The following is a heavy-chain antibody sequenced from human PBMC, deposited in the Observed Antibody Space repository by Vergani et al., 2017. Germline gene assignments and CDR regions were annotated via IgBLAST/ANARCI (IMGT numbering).Heavy chain of an antibody. J-gene: IGHJ4*02. CDR1: GFTFSSYA. CDR2: ISGSGGST. V-gene: IGHV3-23*01. CDR3: AKDLRVVRGYSKDRVFDY. Sequence: EVQLLESGGGLVQPGGSLRLSCAASGFTFSSYAMSWVRQAPGKGLEWVSAISGSGGSTYYADPVKGRCTISRDNSKNTLYLQMNSLRAEDTAVYYCAKDLRVVRGYSKDRVFDYWGQGTLVTVSS. D-gene: IGHD3-10*01.